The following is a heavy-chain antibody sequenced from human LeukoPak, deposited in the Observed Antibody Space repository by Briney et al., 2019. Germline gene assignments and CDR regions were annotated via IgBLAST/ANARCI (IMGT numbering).Heavy chain of an antibody. Sequence: SETLSLTCTVSGGSISSYYWSWIRQPPGKGLEWIGYIYYSGSTNYNPSLKSRVTISVDTSKNQFSLKLSSVTAADTAVYYCASGYGSGSYPTFDYWGQGTLVTVSS. J-gene: IGHJ4*02. V-gene: IGHV4-59*01. D-gene: IGHD3-10*01. CDR1: GGSISSYY. CDR3: ASGYGSGSYPTFDY. CDR2: IYYSGST.